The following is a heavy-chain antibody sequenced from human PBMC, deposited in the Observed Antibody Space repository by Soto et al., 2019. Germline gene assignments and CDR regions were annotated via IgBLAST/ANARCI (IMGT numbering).Heavy chain of an antibody. CDR3: ARAGGYTYSDDY. V-gene: IGHV4-34*01. J-gene: IGHJ4*02. Sequence: WTWIRQPPGKGLEWIGEVSHSGSTKYNPSLKSRVTISVDTSKNQFSLKLSSVTAADTAVYYCARAGGYTYSDDYWGQGTLVTVSS. D-gene: IGHD5-18*01. CDR2: VSHSGST.